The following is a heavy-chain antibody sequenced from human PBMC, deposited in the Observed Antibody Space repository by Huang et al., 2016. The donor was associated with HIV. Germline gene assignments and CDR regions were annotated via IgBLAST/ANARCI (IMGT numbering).Heavy chain of an antibody. V-gene: IGHV5-51*01. CDR3: ARQVDGFRSHFDF. J-gene: IGHJ4*02. CDR2: IYPRDSET. CDR1: GYGVSSYW. Sequence: EVLLVQSGAELKEPGESLKISCKASGYGVSSYWIGWVRQKPGKGLEWMGIIYPRDSETKYSPDCDGQFTISADKSTRTAYLQWESLKAPDTAIYFCARQVDGFRSHFDFWGQGTLVSVSS. D-gene: IGHD5-18*01.